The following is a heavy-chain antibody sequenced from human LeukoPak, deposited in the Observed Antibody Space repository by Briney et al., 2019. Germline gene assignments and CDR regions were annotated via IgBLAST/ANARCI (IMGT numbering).Heavy chain of an antibody. CDR3: ARGGDYAPFDY. CDR2: IYYSGST. V-gene: IGHV4-39*01. D-gene: IGHD4-17*01. Sequence: SETLSLTCTVSGGSISSSSFYWGWIRQPPGKGLEWIGSIYYSGSTYYNPSLKSRVTISVDTSKNQFSLKLSSVTAADTAVYYCARGGDYAPFDYWGQGTLATVSS. CDR1: GGSISSSSFY. J-gene: IGHJ4*02.